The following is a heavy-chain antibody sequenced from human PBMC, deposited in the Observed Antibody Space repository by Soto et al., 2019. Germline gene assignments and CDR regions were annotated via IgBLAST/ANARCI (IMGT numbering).Heavy chain of an antibody. CDR3: ARDFFDSSDYTTNWFDP. J-gene: IGHJ5*02. V-gene: IGHV4-39*01. CDR2: IYHTGNA. CDR1: GDSISNSRFY. Sequence: TLSLTCSVSGDSISNSRFYWAWIRQPPGEGLEWIGSIYHTGNAYYNPSLKSRVTISVDTSKNQFSLKLTSVTAADAALYYCARDFFDSSDYTTNWFDPWGQGTLVTVSS. D-gene: IGHD3-22*01.